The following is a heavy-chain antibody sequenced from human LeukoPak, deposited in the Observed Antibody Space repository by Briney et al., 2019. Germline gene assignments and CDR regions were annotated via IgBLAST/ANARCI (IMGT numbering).Heavy chain of an antibody. J-gene: IGHJ4*02. CDR1: GASISRSDYC. V-gene: IGHV4-39*01. CDR2: IYYSGST. CDR3: VRHAALGPFDY. D-gene: IGHD7-27*01. Sequence: SETLSLTCTVSGASISRSDYCWGWIRRPPGKGLEWIGSIYYSGSTYYNPSLKSPVTISVDTSKNQFSLKRTSVTAADTAVYYCVRHAALGPFDYWGQGTLVTVSS.